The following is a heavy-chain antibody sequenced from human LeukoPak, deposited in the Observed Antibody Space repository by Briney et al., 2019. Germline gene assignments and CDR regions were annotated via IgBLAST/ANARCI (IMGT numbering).Heavy chain of an antibody. V-gene: IGHV3-21*01. CDR3: ARVYYGDYGDAFDI. J-gene: IGHJ3*02. Sequence: GGSLRLSCAASGFTFSSYSMNWVRQAPGKGLEWVSSISSSSSYIYYADSVKGRFTISRDNVKNSLYLQMNSLRAEDTAVYYCARVYYGDYGDAFDIWGQGTMVTVSS. D-gene: IGHD4-17*01. CDR2: ISSSSSYI. CDR1: GFTFSSYS.